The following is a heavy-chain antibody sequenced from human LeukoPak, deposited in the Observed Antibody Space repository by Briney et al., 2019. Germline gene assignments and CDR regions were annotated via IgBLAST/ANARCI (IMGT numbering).Heavy chain of an antibody. D-gene: IGHD1-1*01. CDR3: ARELRLRNAVDY. V-gene: IGHV5-51*01. Sequence: GESLKISCKAFGYSFTAYWIAWVRQMPGKGLEWMGIIYPGDSNTRYSPSFQGQVTISADKSISTAYLQWSSLKASDTAMYYCARELRLRNAVDYWGQGTLVTVSS. J-gene: IGHJ4*02. CDR1: GYSFTAYW. CDR2: IYPGDSNT.